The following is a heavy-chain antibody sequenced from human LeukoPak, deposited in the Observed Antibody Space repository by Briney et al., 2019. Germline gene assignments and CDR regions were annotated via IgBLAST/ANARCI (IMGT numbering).Heavy chain of an antibody. V-gene: IGHV3-9*01. Sequence: SLRLSCEAPGFTFDDYAMHWVRQAPGKGLEWVSGISWNSGSIGYADSVKGRFTISRDNAKNSLYLQMNSLRAEDTALYYCAKSLGYGDVTWDYFDYWGQGTLVTVSA. D-gene: IGHD4-17*01. CDR3: AKSLGYGDVTWDYFDY. CDR2: ISWNSGSI. J-gene: IGHJ4*02. CDR1: GFTFDDYA.